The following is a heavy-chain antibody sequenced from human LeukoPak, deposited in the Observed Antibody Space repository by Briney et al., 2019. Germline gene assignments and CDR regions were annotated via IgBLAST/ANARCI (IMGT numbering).Heavy chain of an antibody. CDR3: ARDPAPGRWLSPNWFDP. J-gene: IGHJ5*02. Sequence: SXXXSLXXTVSXGSISSYYWSXXRXPAXXXXXXXGRXYTSGSTNYNPSLKSRVTMSVDTSKNQFSLKLSSVTAADTAVYYCARDPAPGRWLSPNWFDPWGQGTLVTVSS. V-gene: IGHV4-4*07. D-gene: IGHD3-22*01. CDR1: XGSISSYY. CDR2: XYTSGST.